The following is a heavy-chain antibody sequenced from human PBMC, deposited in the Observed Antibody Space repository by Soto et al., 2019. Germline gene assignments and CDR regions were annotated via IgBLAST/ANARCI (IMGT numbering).Heavy chain of an antibody. CDR3: ARRLRAGAGTYYIDY. J-gene: IGHJ4*02. CDR2: IFYSGST. CDR1: GGSISSSSFY. V-gene: IGHV4-39*01. Sequence: QLQLQESGPGLVKPSETLSLTCTVSGGSISSSSFYWGWIRQPPGKGLEWIGTIFYSGSTYYNPSLESRVTISVDTSKNQCSLKLSSVTAADTAVYYCARRLRAGAGTYYIDYWGQGTLVTVSS. D-gene: IGHD6-19*01.